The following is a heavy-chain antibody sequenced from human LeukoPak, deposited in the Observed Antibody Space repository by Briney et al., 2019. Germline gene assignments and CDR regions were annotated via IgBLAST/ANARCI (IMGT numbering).Heavy chain of an antibody. CDR3: ARHADVLRYFDWLPQLDY. V-gene: IGHV4-4*07. J-gene: IGHJ4*02. D-gene: IGHD3-9*01. CDR2: IYTRGST. Sequence: SETLSLTCTVSGGSINNYYWSWIRQPAGKGLEWIGRIYTRGSTNYNPSLKSRVTMSVDTSKNQFSLKLSSVTAADTAVYYCARHADVLRYFDWLPQLDYWGQGTLVTVSS. CDR1: GGSINNYY.